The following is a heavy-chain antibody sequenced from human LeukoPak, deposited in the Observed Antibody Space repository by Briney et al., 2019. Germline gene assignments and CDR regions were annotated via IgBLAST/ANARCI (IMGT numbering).Heavy chain of an antibody. Sequence: PGGSLRLSCAASGFTFSSYWMYWVRQAPGKGLVWVSRINSDGSTRSYADSVKGRFTISRDNAKNTLYLQMNSLRAEDTAVYYCARVGTTSNFYYYYGMDVWGQGTTVTVSS. CDR3: ARVGTTSNFYYYYGMDV. V-gene: IGHV3-74*01. CDR1: GFTFSSYW. D-gene: IGHD2/OR15-2a*01. CDR2: INSDGSTR. J-gene: IGHJ6*02.